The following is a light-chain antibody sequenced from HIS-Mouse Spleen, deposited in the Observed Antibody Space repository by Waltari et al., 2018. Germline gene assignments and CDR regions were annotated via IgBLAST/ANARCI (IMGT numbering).Light chain of an antibody. V-gene: IGLV2-14*03. Sequence: QSALTQPASVSGSPGQSITISCTGTSSDVGGYNYVSWYQKHPGKAPKLRIYDVSNRPSGVSNRFPGAKSGNTASLTLSGLQAEDEADYYCSSYTSSSTYVVFGGGTKLTVL. CDR2: DVS. CDR3: SSYTSSSTYVV. CDR1: SSDVGGYNY. J-gene: IGLJ2*01.